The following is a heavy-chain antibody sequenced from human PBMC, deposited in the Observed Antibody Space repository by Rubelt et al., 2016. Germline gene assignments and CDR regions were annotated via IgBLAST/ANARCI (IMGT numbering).Heavy chain of an antibody. J-gene: IGHJ6*02. CDR1: GYSIRRGYY. D-gene: IGHD3-22*01. CDR2: FYHSGSR. Sequence: QVHLQQSGPGLVKPSETLSLTCNVSGYSIRRGYYWGWIRQPPGKGLEWIGTFYHSGSRYYNPSLKSRVTISPDTSNNQFSRKLSAGTAADTAVYYCARAHYYDSSGSFYFDYGMDVWGPGATVTVSS. CDR3: ARAHYYDSSGSFYFDYGMDV. V-gene: IGHV4-38-2*02.